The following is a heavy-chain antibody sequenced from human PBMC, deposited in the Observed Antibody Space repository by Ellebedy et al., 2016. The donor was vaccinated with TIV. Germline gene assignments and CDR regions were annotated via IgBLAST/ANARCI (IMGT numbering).Heavy chain of an antibody. V-gene: IGHV3-53*01. J-gene: IGHJ6*02. D-gene: IGHD3-3*01. Sequence: GGSLRLSCAASGLGVSDNYMSWVRQAPGKGLEWVSVLYTGVSAFYAASVRGRFLTSRDTSKNTLFLQMNNLRAEDTAIYYCASQREGRFFGSMDVWGLGTTVTVSS. CDR1: GLGVSDNY. CDR2: LYTGVSA. CDR3: ASQREGRFFGSMDV.